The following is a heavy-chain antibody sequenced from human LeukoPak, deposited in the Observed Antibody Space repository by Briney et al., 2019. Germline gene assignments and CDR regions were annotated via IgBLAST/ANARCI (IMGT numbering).Heavy chain of an antibody. D-gene: IGHD6-19*01. Sequence: PGGSLRLSCAASVTFSNAWMNWVRQAPGKGLEWLAVMSSDGGDIYYADSVKGRFTISRDNSKNTLYLQMNSLRAEDTAVYYCSKTIAVADPTDYWGQGTLVTVSS. CDR3: SKTIAVADPTDY. CDR1: VTFSNAW. CDR2: MSSDGGDI. V-gene: IGHV3-30*18. J-gene: IGHJ4*02.